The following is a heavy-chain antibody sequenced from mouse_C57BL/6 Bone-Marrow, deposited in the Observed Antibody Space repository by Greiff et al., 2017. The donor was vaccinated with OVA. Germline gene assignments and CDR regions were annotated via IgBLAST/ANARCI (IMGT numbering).Heavy chain of an antibody. D-gene: IGHD2-14*01. CDR1: GYTFTSYW. CDR3: ARRGIYYRLENAMDY. J-gene: IGHJ4*01. V-gene: IGHV1-64*01. Sequence: QVRLQQSGAELVKPGASVKLSCKASGYTFTSYWMHWVKQRPGQGLEWIGMIHPNSGSTNYNEKFKSKATLTVDKSSSTAYMQLSSLTSEDSAVYYCARRGIYYRLENAMDYWGQGTSVTVSS. CDR2: IHPNSGST.